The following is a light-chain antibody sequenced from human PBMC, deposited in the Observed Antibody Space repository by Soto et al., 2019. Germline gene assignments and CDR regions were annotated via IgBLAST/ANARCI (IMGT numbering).Light chain of an antibody. CDR3: QQRSNWPVT. Sequence: EIVVTQSPAALSLPPGERATIFCKTSQTISKYMVWYQQKPGQAPRLLINNASNRATGIPVRFSGSGSGTDFTLTITSLEPDDSAVYYCQQRSNWPVTFGGGTKLEIK. CDR2: NAS. V-gene: IGKV3-11*01. CDR1: QTISKY. J-gene: IGKJ4*01.